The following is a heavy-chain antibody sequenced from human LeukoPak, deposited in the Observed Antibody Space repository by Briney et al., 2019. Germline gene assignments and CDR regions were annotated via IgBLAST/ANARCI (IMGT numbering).Heavy chain of an antibody. CDR1: GGTFSSYA. J-gene: IGHJ6*03. CDR2: IIPIFGTA. V-gene: IGHV1-69*05. CDR3: ARGGGSYYGYYYYYMDV. Sequence: ASVKVSCKASGGTFSSYAISWVRQAPGQGLEWMGRIIPIFGTANYAQKFQGRVTITTDESTSTAYMELSSLRSEDTAVYYCARGGGSYYGYYYYYMDVWGKGTTVTVSS. D-gene: IGHD1-26*01.